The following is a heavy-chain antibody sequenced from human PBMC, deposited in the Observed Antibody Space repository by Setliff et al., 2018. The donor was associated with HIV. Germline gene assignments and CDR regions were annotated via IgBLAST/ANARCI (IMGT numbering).Heavy chain of an antibody. V-gene: IGHV4-28*01. J-gene: IGHJ4*02. Sequence: KSSETLSLTCVVSGYSISSNNWWGWIRQPPGKGLEYIGYIYYTGSTYNNPSLKSRVTMSVDTSKNQFSLNLSSVTALDTALYYCARLPQDWGQGTLVTVSS. CDR2: IYYTGST. CDR1: GYSISSNNW. CDR3: ARLPQD.